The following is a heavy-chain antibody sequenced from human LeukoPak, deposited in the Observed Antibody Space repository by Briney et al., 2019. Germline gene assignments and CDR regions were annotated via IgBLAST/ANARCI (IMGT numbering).Heavy chain of an antibody. Sequence: PGGSLRLSCAASGFTFSSYSMNWVRQAPGKGLKWVSYISSSSSTIYYADSVKGRFTISRDNAKNSLYLQMNSLRAEDTAVYYCARGDYYDSSGYYYDYYWGQGTLVTVSS. J-gene: IGHJ4*02. V-gene: IGHV3-48*01. CDR1: GFTFSSYS. D-gene: IGHD3-22*01. CDR2: ISSSSSTI. CDR3: ARGDYYDSSGYYYDYY.